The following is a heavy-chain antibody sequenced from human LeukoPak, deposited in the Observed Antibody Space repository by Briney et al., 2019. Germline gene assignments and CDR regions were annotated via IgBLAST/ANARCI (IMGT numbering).Heavy chain of an antibody. CDR3: ARGNQRLPRSTPDY. J-gene: IGHJ4*02. CDR2: IKTDGSTT. D-gene: IGHD2-15*01. V-gene: IGHV3-74*01. Sequence: GGSLRLSCAVSGFTFSSSWMHWVRQAPGKGLVWVSHIKTDGSTTAYADSVKGRFTISRDNAKNTLYLQMNSLRAEDTGVYYCARGNQRLPRSTPDYWGQGTLVTVSS. CDR1: GFTFSSSW.